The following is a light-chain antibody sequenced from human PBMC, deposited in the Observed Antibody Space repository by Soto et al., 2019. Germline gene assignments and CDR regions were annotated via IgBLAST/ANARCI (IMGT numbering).Light chain of an antibody. Sequence: AIQMTQSPSSFSASTGDRVTITCRASQGVSTSLAWYQRKPGQAPKLLIYATSTLYSGVPSRFSGSGSGTDFTLTISCLQSEDFATYFCQPYYTYPSTFGPGTDVDV. CDR1: QGVSTS. CDR2: ATS. J-gene: IGKJ3*01. CDR3: QPYYTYPST. V-gene: IGKV1-8*01.